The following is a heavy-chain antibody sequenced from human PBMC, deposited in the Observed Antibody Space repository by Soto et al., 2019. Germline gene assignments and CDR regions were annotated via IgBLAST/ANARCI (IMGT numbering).Heavy chain of an antibody. Sequence: SETLSLTWTVSGGSISSYYGSWIRQPPGKGLEWIGYIYYSGSTNYNPSLKSRVTISVDTSKNQFSLKLSSVTAADTAVYYCARLNPDYDFWSGYSFFDYWGQGTLVTVSS. J-gene: IGHJ4*02. D-gene: IGHD3-3*01. CDR3: ARLNPDYDFWSGYSFFDY. CDR2: IYYSGST. CDR1: GGSISSYY. V-gene: IGHV4-59*01.